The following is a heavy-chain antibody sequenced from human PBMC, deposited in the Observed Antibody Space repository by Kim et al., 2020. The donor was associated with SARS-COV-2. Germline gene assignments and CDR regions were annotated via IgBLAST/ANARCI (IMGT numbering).Heavy chain of an antibody. CDR2: ISGSGGST. CDR3: AKDLPPYADILTGSAFAFDS. CDR1: GFTFSSYA. Sequence: GGSLRLSCAASGFTFSSYAMSWVRQAPGKGLEWVSAISGSGGSTYYADSVKGRFTISRDNSKNTLYLQMNSLRAEDTAVYYCAKDLPPYADILTGSAFAFDSWGQGTLVTVSS. D-gene: IGHD3-9*01. J-gene: IGHJ4*02. V-gene: IGHV3-23*01.